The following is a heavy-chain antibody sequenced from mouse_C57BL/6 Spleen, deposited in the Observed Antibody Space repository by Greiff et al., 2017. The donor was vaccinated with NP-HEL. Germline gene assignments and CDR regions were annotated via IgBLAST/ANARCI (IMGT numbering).Heavy chain of an antibody. CDR2: ISSGSSTI. CDR1: GFTFSDYG. J-gene: IGHJ4*01. Sequence: VQLKESGGGLVKPGGSLKLSCAASGFTFSDYGMHWVRQAPEKGLEWVAYISSGSSTIYYADTVKGRFTISRDNAKNTLFLQMTSLRSEDTAMYYCARPDEDYAMDYWGQGTSVTVSS. V-gene: IGHV5-17*01. CDR3: ARPDEDYAMDY.